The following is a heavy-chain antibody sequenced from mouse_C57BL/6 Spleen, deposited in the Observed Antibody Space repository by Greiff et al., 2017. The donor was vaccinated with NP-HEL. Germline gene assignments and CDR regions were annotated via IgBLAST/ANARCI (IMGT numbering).Heavy chain of an antibody. CDR1: GFSLSTFGMG. J-gene: IGHJ4*01. Sequence: QVTLKESGPGILQPSQTLSLTCSFSGFSLSTFGMGVGWIRQPSGKGLEWLAHIWWDDDKYYNPALKSRLTISKDTSKNQVFLKIANVDTADTATYYCARISLYYGSSYRGMDYWGQGTSVTVSS. CDR2: IWWDDDK. V-gene: IGHV8-8*01. CDR3: ARISLYYGSSYRGMDY. D-gene: IGHD1-1*01.